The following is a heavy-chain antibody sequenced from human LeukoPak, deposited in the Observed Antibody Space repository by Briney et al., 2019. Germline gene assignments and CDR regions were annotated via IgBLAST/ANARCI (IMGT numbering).Heavy chain of an antibody. Sequence: GGSLRLSCAASGFTFDDYAMHWVRQAPGKGLEWVSGISWNSGNIGYADSVKGRFTISGDNAKNSLYLQMNSLRAEDTALYYCAKDYSSWYYLDYWGQGTLVTVSS. CDR1: GFTFDDYA. CDR3: AKDYSSWYYLDY. CDR2: ISWNSGNI. D-gene: IGHD6-13*01. V-gene: IGHV3-9*01. J-gene: IGHJ4*02.